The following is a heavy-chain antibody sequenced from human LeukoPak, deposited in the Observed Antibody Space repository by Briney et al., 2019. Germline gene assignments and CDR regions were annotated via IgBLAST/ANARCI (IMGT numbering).Heavy chain of an antibody. Sequence: SVKVSCKASGGTFSSYAISWVRQAPGQGLEWMGRIIPIFGIANHAQKFQGRVTITADKSTSTAYMELSSLRSEDTAVYYCARPWAVAGTGDPYYFDYWGQGTLVTVSS. J-gene: IGHJ4*02. CDR3: ARPWAVAGTGDPYYFDY. CDR1: GGTFSSYA. D-gene: IGHD6-19*01. CDR2: IIPIFGIA. V-gene: IGHV1-69*04.